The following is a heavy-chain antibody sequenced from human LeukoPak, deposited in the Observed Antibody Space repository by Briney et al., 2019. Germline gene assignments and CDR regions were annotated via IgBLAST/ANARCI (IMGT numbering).Heavy chain of an antibody. J-gene: IGHJ4*02. CDR2: ISYDANNK. CDR1: GFTFSSYA. V-gene: IGHV3-30*04. D-gene: IGHD3/OR15-3a*01. CDR3: ASHFWTGRFVER. Sequence: PGGSLRLSCAASGFTFSSYAMHWVRQAPGKGLEWVAVISYDANNKYYAPSVKGRFTISRDNSKNTLFLQMNSLRVEDTAVYYCASHFWTGRFVERWGQGSLVTVSS.